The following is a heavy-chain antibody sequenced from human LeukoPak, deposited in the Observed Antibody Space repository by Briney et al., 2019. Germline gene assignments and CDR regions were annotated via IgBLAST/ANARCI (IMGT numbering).Heavy chain of an antibody. CDR3: ARDQTPLLWSRYFEGTSIRMDV. J-gene: IGHJ6*04. Sequence: PSGTLSLTCAVTGGSISSSNWWSWVRQPPGKGLKWIGEIYHSGSTNYNPSLKSRVTISVDKSKNQFSLKLSSVTAADTAVYYCARDQTPLLWSRYFEGTSIRMDVWGKGTTVTVSS. D-gene: IGHD3-3*01. CDR2: IYHSGST. CDR1: GGSISSSNW. V-gene: IGHV4-4*02.